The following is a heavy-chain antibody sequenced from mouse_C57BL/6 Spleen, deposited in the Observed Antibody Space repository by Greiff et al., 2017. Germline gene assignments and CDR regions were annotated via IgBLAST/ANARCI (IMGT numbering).Heavy chain of an antibody. J-gene: IGHJ2*01. Sequence: EVQVVESGPELVKPGASVKMSCKASGYTFTDYNMHWVKQSHGKSLEWIGYINPNNGGTSYNQKFKGKATLTVNKSSSTAYMELSSLTSEDSAVYYCARNDYDWFDYWGQGTTLTVSS. D-gene: IGHD2-4*01. CDR2: INPNNGGT. CDR1: GYTFTDYN. CDR3: ARNDYDWFDY. V-gene: IGHV1-22*01.